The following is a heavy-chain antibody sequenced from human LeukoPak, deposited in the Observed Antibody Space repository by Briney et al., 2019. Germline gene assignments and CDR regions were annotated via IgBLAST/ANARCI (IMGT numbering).Heavy chain of an antibody. V-gene: IGHV3-7*01. CDR3: TRAGSRWGYGRYYYYMDV. D-gene: IGHD5-12*01. CDR1: GFTFSSCW. CDR2: IKQDGSEK. J-gene: IGHJ6*03. Sequence: GGSLRLSCAASGFTFSSCWMSWVRQAPGKGLEWVANIKQDGSEKYYVDSVKGRFTISRDNAKNSLYLQMNSLRAEDTAVYYCTRAGSRWGYGRYYYYMDVWGKGTTVTISS.